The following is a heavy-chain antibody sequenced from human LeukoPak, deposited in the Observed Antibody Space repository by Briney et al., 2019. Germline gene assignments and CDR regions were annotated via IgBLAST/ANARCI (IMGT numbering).Heavy chain of an antibody. V-gene: IGHV3-48*03. CDR2: ISSSGSTI. J-gene: IGHJ4*02. Sequence: GGSLRLSCEASGFTFSSYEMNWVRQAPGKGLEWVSYISSSGSTIYYADSVKGRFTISRDNAKNSLYLQMNSLRAEDTAVYYCARSIAVAGTDDYWGQGTLVTVSS. CDR3: ARSIAVAGTDDY. D-gene: IGHD6-19*01. CDR1: GFTFSSYE.